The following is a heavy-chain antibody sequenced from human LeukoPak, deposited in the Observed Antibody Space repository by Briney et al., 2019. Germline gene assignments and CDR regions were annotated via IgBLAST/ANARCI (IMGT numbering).Heavy chain of an antibody. D-gene: IGHD6-13*01. V-gene: IGHV4-59*08. CDR3: ARHGRAGGDY. Sequence: PSETLSLTCAVYGGSFSGYYWSWIRQPPGKGLEWIGYIYYSGSTNYNPSLQSRVTISVDTSKNQFSLKLTSVTAADTAVYYCARHGRAGGDYWGQGILVTVSS. CDR2: IYYSGST. J-gene: IGHJ4*02. CDR1: GGSFSGYY.